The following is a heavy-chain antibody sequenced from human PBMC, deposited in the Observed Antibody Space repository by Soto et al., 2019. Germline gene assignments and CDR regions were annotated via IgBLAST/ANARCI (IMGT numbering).Heavy chain of an antibody. D-gene: IGHD2-15*01. J-gene: IGHJ4*02. V-gene: IGHV4-31*03. CDR1: GGSISSGGYY. Sequence: QVQLQESGPGLVKPSQTLSLTCTVSGGSISSGGYYWSWIRQHPGKGLEWIGYIYYSGGTYYKPSLKSRVTISVDTSKNQFSLKLSSVTAADTAVYYCAREEGSGGSCYFDYWGQGTLVTVSS. CDR2: IYYSGGT. CDR3: AREEGSGGSCYFDY.